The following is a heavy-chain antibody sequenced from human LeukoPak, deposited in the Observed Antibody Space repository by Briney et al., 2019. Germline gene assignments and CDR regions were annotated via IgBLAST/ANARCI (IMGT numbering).Heavy chain of an antibody. J-gene: IGHJ4*02. D-gene: IGHD6-19*01. V-gene: IGHV3-21*01. CDR3: ARELAVVPFDY. CDR2: ISSSSSYI. CDR1: GFIFSSYS. Sequence: GGSLRLSCAASGFIFSSYSMNWVRQAPGKGLEWVSSISSSSSYIYYADSVKGRFTISRDNAKNSLYLQMNSLRAEDTAVYYCARELAVVPFDYWGQGTLVTVSS.